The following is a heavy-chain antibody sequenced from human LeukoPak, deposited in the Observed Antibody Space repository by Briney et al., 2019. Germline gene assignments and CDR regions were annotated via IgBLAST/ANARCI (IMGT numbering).Heavy chain of an antibody. V-gene: IGHV4-38-2*01. Sequence: KPSETLSLTCAVSGYSISSGYYWGWLRHPPGKGLEWMGSTYHSGSTYYTPSHKSRVTISVDTSKNQFSLKLSSVTAADTAVDYCARRAYGTKFDYWGQGTLVTVSS. CDR2: TYHSGST. D-gene: IGHD1-26*01. J-gene: IGHJ4*02. CDR1: GYSISSGYY. CDR3: ARRAYGTKFDY.